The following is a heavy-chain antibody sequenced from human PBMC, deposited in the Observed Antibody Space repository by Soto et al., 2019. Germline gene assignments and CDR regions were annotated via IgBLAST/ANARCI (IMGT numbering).Heavy chain of an antibody. Sequence: ASVKVSCKASGYTFSGYHMHWVRQAPGQGLEWMGWINVYNGETNIAQKFQGRVAMTRDTSITTAYVELSRLRFDDTAVYFYAREGATRRPSRPAIGWLESWGQGTLVTVSS. CDR1: GYTFSGYH. V-gene: IGHV1-2*02. J-gene: IGHJ5*01. CDR2: INVYNGET. CDR3: AREGATRRPSRPAIGWLES. D-gene: IGHD2-2*02.